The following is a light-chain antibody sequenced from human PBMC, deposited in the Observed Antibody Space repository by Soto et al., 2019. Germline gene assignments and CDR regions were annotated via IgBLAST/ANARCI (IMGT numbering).Light chain of an antibody. CDR3: QAYDYSLTAFV. CDR2: GNR. Sequence: QSVLTQPPSVSGAPGQRVTISCTGNNSNLGAGYDVHWYQQLPGAAPKLVIFGNRNRPSGVPERFSGSKSGTSASLAIIGLQAEDEADYFCQAYDYSLTAFVFGGGTKLTVL. CDR1: NSNLGAGYD. V-gene: IGLV1-40*01. J-gene: IGLJ3*02.